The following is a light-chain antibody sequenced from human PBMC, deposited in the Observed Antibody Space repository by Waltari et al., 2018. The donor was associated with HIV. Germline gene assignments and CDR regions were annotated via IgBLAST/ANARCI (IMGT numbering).Light chain of an antibody. V-gene: IGLV1-40*01. CDR3: QSFDNTLRGV. CDR1: SSNIGAGHE. J-gene: IGLJ3*02. CDR2: GND. Sequence: TQPPSVSGAPGQRVTISCTGTSSNIGAGHEVHWYQQLPGTAPKLLIFGNDNRPSGVPDRFSGSKSGSSASLAITGLQPEDEGDYYCQSFDNTLRGVFGGGTKLTVL.